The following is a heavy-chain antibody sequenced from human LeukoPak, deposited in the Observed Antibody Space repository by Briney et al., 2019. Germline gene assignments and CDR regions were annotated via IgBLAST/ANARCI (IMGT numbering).Heavy chain of an antibody. J-gene: IGHJ4*02. Sequence: SETLSLTCTVSGGSISSCYWSWIRQPPGKGLEWIGYIYYSGSTNYNPSLKSRVTISVDTSKNQFSLKLSSVTAADTAVYYCAREAVYYDFWSGYYTYGNFDYWGQGTLVTVSS. V-gene: IGHV4-59*01. CDR1: GGSISSCY. CDR2: IYYSGST. D-gene: IGHD3-3*01. CDR3: AREAVYYDFWSGYYTYGNFDY.